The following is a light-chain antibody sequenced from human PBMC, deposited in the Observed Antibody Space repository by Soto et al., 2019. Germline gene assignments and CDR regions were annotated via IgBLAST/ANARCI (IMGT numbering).Light chain of an antibody. CDR2: TDY. J-gene: IGLJ3*02. Sequence: QSVLTQPPSVSGTPGQRVTISCSGSSSNIGSDYVYWYQQFPGTAPKLLIYTDYQRPSGVPDRFSGSKSGTSASLAISGLRSEDEADYWCAAWDARLSTWVFGGGTKVTVL. V-gene: IGLV1-47*02. CDR1: SSNIGSDY. CDR3: AAWDARLSTWV.